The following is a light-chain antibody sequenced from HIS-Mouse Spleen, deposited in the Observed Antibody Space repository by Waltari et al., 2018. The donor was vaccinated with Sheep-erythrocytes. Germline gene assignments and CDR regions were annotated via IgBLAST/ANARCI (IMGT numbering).Light chain of an antibody. CDR1: RSDVGCYNY. J-gene: IGLJ2*01. CDR3: CSYAGSYTVV. V-gene: IGLV2-11*01. Sequence: QSALTQPRSVSGSPGQSVTISCPGTRSDVGCYNYVSGYQQHPGKAPKLMIYDVSKRPSGVPDRFSGSKSGNTASLTISGLQAEDEADYYCCSYAGSYTVVFGGGTKLTVL. CDR2: DVS.